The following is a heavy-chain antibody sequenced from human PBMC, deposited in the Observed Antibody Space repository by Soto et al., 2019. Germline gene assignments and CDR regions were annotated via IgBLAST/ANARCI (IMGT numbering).Heavy chain of an antibody. D-gene: IGHD6-13*01. CDR1: GGSISSNSW. CDR2: IYHNGHT. V-gene: IGHV4-4*02. J-gene: IGHJ5*02. CDR3: VASLAASGLNWLDP. Sequence: PSETLSLTCIVSGGSISSNSWWSWVRQPPGKGLEWIGEIYHNGHTDYNPSLKSRVTMSVDASKNQFSLRLTSMTAADTAVYYCVASLAASGLNWLDPWGRGTLVTVSS.